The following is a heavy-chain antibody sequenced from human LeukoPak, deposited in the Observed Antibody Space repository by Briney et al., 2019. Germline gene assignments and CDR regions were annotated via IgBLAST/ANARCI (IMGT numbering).Heavy chain of an antibody. D-gene: IGHD3-9*01. J-gene: IGHJ4*02. CDR3: ARGVTGYSPPSFDY. CDR1: GGSFSSYY. CDR2: IYSSGST. Sequence: KPSETLSLTCSVSGGSFSSYYWSWMRQPAGKGLEWIGRIYSSGSTNYNPSLKSRVTMSVDTSKNQLSLKLSSVTAADTAVYYCARGVTGYSPPSFDYWGQGTLVTVSS. V-gene: IGHV4-4*07.